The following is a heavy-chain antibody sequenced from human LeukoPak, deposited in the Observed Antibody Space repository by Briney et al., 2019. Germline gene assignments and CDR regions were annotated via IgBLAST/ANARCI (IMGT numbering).Heavy chain of an antibody. D-gene: IGHD4-17*01. CDR1: GFTFSSYE. CDR3: ARDYPLAYGVAGEASSDY. Sequence: GGSLRLSCAASGFTFSSYEMNWVRQAPGKGLEWVSYISSSGSTIYYADSVKGRFTISRDNAQKSVYLQMSSLRVEDTAVYYCARDYPLAYGVAGEASSDYWGQGTLVTVSS. CDR2: ISSSGSTI. J-gene: IGHJ4*02. V-gene: IGHV3-48*03.